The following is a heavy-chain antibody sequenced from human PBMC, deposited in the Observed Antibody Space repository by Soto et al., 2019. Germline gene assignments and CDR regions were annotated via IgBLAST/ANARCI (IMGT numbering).Heavy chain of an antibody. CDR1: GYTFTSYG. D-gene: IGHD2-15*01. CDR2: ISAYNGNT. J-gene: IGHJ6*02. V-gene: IGHV1-18*04. Sequence: QVQLVQSGAEVKKPGASVKVSCKASGYTFTSYGISWVRQAPGQGLEWMGWISAYNGNTNYAQKVQGRVTMTTDTSPSTAYSERRSLRSDDTAVYYCAREVEGYCSGGSCYEQGYGMDVWGQGTTVTVSS. CDR3: AREVEGYCSGGSCYEQGYGMDV.